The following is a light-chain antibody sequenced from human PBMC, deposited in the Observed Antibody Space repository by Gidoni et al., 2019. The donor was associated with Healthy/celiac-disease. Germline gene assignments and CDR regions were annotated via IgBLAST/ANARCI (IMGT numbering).Light chain of an antibody. V-gene: IGKV3-11*01. CDR1: ESVSSY. CDR3: QQRSNWPPEYT. Sequence: EIVWTQSPATLSLSPGERATLSCRASESVSSYLAWYQQKPGQAPRLLIYDASNRSTGIPARFSGSGSWTDFTLTISSLEPEDFAVYYCQQRSNWPPEYTFGQGTKLEIK. CDR2: DAS. J-gene: IGKJ2*01.